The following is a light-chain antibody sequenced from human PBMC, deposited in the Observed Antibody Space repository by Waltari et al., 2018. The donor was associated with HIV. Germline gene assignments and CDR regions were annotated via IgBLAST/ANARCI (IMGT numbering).Light chain of an antibody. CDR2: GNS. J-gene: IGLJ2*01. V-gene: IGLV1-40*01. CDR3: QSYDSSLSGVV. Sequence: QSVLTQPPSVSGAPGQRVTISCPGSSSNIGAGYDVPWYQQPPGTAPKLLIYGNSNRPSGVPDRFSGSKSGTSASLAITGLQAEDEADYYCQSYDSSLSGVVFGGGTKLTVL. CDR1: SSNIGAGYD.